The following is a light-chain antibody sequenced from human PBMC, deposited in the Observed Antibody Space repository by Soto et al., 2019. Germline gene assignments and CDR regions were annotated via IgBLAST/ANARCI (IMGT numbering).Light chain of an antibody. CDR1: SSDVGGYNY. J-gene: IGLJ1*01. CDR2: EVS. Sequence: QSALTQPASVSGSPGQSITISCTGTSSDVGGYNYVSWYQQHPGKAPKLMIYEVSNRPSGVSNRFSGSKSGNTDSLTISGLQAEDEADYYCSSYTSSSTCNYVFGTGTKVTVL. V-gene: IGLV2-14*01. CDR3: SSYTSSSTCNYV.